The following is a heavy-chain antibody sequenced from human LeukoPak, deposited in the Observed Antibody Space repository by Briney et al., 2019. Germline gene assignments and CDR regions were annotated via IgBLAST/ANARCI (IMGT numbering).Heavy chain of an antibody. CDR3: ARVHSSGYYLFYFDY. Sequence: GGSLRLSCAASGFTFSSYAMSWVRQAPGKGLVWVSRINSDGTSTNYADSVKGRFTISRDNAKNTLYLQMNSLRAGDTAVYYCARVHSSGYYLFYFDYWGQGTLVTVSS. V-gene: IGHV3-74*01. J-gene: IGHJ4*02. CDR1: GFTFSSYA. CDR2: INSDGTST. D-gene: IGHD3-22*01.